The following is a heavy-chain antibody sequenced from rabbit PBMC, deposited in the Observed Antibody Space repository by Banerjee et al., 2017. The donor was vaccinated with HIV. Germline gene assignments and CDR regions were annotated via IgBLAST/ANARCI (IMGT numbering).Heavy chain of an antibody. CDR2: IDPLFGST. V-gene: IGHV1S7*01. CDR1: GFAFSGYG. Sequence: QLMESGGGLVQPGGSLELSCKASGFAFSGYGVSWVRQVPGKGLEWIGYIDPLFGSTDYATWVNGRFTISSDNAQNTVVLQMNGLTAADTATYFCVRDQSYPGSSSHFFGLWGPGTLVTVS. CDR3: VRDQSYPGSSSHFFGL. D-gene: IGHD8-1*01. J-gene: IGHJ4*01.